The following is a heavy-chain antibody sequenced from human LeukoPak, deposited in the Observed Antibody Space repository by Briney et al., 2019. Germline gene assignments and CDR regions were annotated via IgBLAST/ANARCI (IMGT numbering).Heavy chain of an antibody. J-gene: IGHJ4*02. D-gene: IGHD5-18*01. CDR1: GGSISSYY. Sequence: SETLSLTCTVSGGSISSYYWSWIRQPAGKGLEWIGEINHSGSTNYNPSLKSRVTISVDTSKNQFSLKQSSVTAADTAVYYCARDYQGGYGDKTVDYWGQGTLVTVSS. V-gene: IGHV4-34*01. CDR3: ARDYQGGYGDKTVDY. CDR2: INHSGST.